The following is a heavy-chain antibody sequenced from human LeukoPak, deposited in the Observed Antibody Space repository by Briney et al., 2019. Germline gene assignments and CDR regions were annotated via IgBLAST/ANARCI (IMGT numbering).Heavy chain of an antibody. CDR2: INHSGST. Sequence: SETLSLTCAVYGGSFSGYYWSWIRQPPGKGLEWIGEINHSGSTNYNPSLKSRVTISVDTSKNQFSLKLSSVTAADTAVYYCARDMWLGYVLYGSDYWGQGTLVTVSS. V-gene: IGHV4-34*01. D-gene: IGHD5-12*01. CDR1: GGSFSGYY. J-gene: IGHJ4*02. CDR3: ARDMWLGYVLYGSDY.